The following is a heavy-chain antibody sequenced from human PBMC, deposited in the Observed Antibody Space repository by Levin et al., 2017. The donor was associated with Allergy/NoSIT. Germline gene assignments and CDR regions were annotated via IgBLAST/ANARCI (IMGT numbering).Heavy chain of an antibody. V-gene: IGHV4-59*01. Sequence: SETLSLTCTVSGGSISSYYWSWIRQPPGKGLEWIGYIYYSGSTNYNPSLKSRVTISVDTSKNQFSLKLSSVTAADTAVYYCARGDSSLGVYAFDIWGQGTMVTVSS. D-gene: IGHD6-19*01. CDR1: GGSISSYY. J-gene: IGHJ3*02. CDR2: IYYSGST. CDR3: ARGDSSLGVYAFDI.